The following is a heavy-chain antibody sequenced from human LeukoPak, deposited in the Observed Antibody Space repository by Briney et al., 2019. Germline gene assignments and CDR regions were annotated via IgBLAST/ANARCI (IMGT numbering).Heavy chain of an antibody. Sequence: GGSLRLSCAASGFTFSSHAMNWVRQAPGKGLEWVSIVSTSGATTYYADSVRGRFTISRDNFKNTVYLQMNSLRAEDTAVYYCAKDAGEGSGWYYFDYWGQGTLVTVSS. V-gene: IGHV3-23*01. CDR1: GFTFSSHA. J-gene: IGHJ4*02. CDR2: VSTSGATT. CDR3: AKDAGEGSGWYYFDY. D-gene: IGHD6-13*01.